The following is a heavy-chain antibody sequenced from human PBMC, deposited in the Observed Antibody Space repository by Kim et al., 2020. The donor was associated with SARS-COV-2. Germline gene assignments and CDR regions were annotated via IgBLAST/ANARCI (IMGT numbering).Heavy chain of an antibody. CDR1: GFTFSSYG. V-gene: IGHV3-33*06. CDR3: AKDVVLWFGELSNGMDV. Sequence: GGSLRLSCAASGFTFSSYGMHWVRQAPGKGLEWVAVIWYDGSNKYYADSVKGRFTISRDNSKNTLYLQMNSLRAEDTAVYYCAKDVVLWFGELSNGMDVWGQGTTVTVSS. CDR2: IWYDGSNK. J-gene: IGHJ6*02. D-gene: IGHD3-10*01.